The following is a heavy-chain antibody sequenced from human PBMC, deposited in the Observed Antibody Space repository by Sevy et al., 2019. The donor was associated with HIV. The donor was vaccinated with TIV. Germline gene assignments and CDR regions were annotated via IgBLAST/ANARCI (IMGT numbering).Heavy chain of an antibody. CDR3: ASKRGYNDGPFDY. D-gene: IGHD5-12*01. CDR1: GGSFTSSDSY. V-gene: IGHV4-30-4*01. J-gene: IGHJ4*02. Sequence: SETLSLTCTVSGGSFTSSDSYWSWIRQPPGEGLEWIGYTHYTGGTYYNPFLKSRVAMSVDTSEKQFSLKLSFLTAADTAVYYCASKRGYNDGPFDYWGQGTLVTVSS. CDR2: THYTGGT.